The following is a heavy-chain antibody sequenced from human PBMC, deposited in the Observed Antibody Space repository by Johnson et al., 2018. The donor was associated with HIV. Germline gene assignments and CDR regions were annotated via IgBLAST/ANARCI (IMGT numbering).Heavy chain of an antibody. J-gene: IGHJ3*01. CDR1: GFTISSYA. CDR3: TRGSFTDDAFDV. Sequence: QVQVVESGGGVVQPGRSLRLSCAASGFTISSYAMHWVRQAPGKGLKWVAVISYDGSNKYYADSLKGRFTISSDNSKTTLYLQMNSLRAEATAVYYCTRGSFTDDAFDVWGLGTMVTVSS. D-gene: IGHD1-26*01. CDR2: ISYDGSNK. V-gene: IGHV3-30*04.